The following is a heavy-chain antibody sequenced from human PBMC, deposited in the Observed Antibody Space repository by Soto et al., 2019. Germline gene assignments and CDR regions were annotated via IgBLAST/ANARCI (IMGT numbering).Heavy chain of an antibody. V-gene: IGHV3-30-3*02. CDR3: AKYRGVVSPYYYYGMDG. CDR1: GFTFSSYA. CDR2: ISYDGSNK. J-gene: IGHJ6*02. D-gene: IGHD3-3*01. Sequence: GWSLRLSCAASGFTFSSYAMHWVRQAPGKGLEWVAVISYDGSNKYYADSVKGRFTISRDNSKNTLYLQMNSLRAEDTAVYYCAKYRGVVSPYYYYGMDGWGQGSTV.